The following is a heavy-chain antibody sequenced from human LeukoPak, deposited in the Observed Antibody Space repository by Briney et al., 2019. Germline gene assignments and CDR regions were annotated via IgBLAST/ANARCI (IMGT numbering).Heavy chain of an antibody. V-gene: IGHV4-59*08. J-gene: IGHJ4*02. D-gene: IGHD3-9*01. CDR1: GGSIGSDY. Sequence: KASETLSLTCSVSGGSIGSDYWNWVRQPPGKGLEWVAYIFYTGKNDYNPSLKSRVTISVDTSKNQFSLILTSVTAADTAVYYCARHNADYDILTGYSHFHYYFDYWGQGTLVTVSS. CDR3: ARHNADYDILTGYSHFHYYFDY. CDR2: IFYTGKN.